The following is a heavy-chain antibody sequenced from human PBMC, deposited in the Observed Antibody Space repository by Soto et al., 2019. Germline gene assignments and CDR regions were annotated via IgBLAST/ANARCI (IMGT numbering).Heavy chain of an antibody. CDR2: IYYSGST. Sequence: SETLSLTCAVSGGSISSGGYSLSWIRQPPGKGLEWIGYIYYSGSTYYNPSLKSRVTISVDTSKNQFSLKLSSVTAADTAVYYCARHTPAISISDHWGQGTLVTVSS. CDR3: ARHTPAISISDH. V-gene: IGHV4-30-2*03. D-gene: IGHD2-15*01. J-gene: IGHJ4*02. CDR1: GGSISSGGYS.